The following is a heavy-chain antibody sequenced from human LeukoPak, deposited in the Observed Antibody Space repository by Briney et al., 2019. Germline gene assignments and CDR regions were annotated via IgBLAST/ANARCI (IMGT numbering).Heavy chain of an antibody. J-gene: IGHJ6*02. CDR3: AGSSSWYGYSYYGMDV. Sequence: PGGSLRLSCAASGFTFSSYSMNWVRQAPGKGLEWVSYISSSSSTIYYADSVKGRFTISRDNAKNSLYLQMNILRAEDTAVYYCAGSSSWYGYSYYGMDVWGQGPTVTVSS. CDR1: GFTFSSYS. CDR2: ISSSSSTI. D-gene: IGHD6-13*01. V-gene: IGHV3-48*01.